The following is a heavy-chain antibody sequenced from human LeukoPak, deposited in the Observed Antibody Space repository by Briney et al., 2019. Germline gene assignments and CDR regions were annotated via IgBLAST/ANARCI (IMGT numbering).Heavy chain of an antibody. J-gene: IGHJ5*02. CDR1: GGSISSGGYY. V-gene: IGHV4-31*03. Sequence: PSQTLSLTCTVSGGSISSGGYYWSWIRQHPGKVLEWIGYIYYSGSTHYNPALKSRVTISVDTSKNQLSLKLTSVTAADTAVYYCAREHDSSGDWFDPWGQGTMVTVSS. CDR3: AREHDSSGDWFDP. D-gene: IGHD3-22*01. CDR2: IYYSGST.